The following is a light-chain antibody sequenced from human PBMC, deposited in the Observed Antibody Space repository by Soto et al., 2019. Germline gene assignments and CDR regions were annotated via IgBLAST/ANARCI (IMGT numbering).Light chain of an antibody. CDR3: QQLT. Sequence: ENVLTQSPGTLSLSPGERATLSCRASQSVSSSYLAWYQQKPGQAPRLLIYGASSRATGIPDRFSGSGSGTDFTLTISRLEPEDFAVYYCQQLTFGGGTKVDIK. CDR1: QSVSSSY. CDR2: GAS. J-gene: IGKJ4*01. V-gene: IGKV3-20*01.